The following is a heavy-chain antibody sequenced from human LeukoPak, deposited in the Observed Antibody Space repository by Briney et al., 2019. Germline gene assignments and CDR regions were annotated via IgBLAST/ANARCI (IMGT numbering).Heavy chain of an antibody. CDR1: RFTFSNYE. CDR2: ISDNGRKR. CDR3: ASDSGPAVVSTHYGLDL. D-gene: IGHD3/OR15-3a*01. J-gene: IGHJ3*01. V-gene: IGHV3-48*03. Sequence: GGSLRLSCAASRFTFSNYEMTWVRQAPGKGLEWISYISDNGRKRYYADSVKGRFTMSRDNAKNSLYLQMNSLRAEDMAVYYCASDSGPAVVSTHYGLDLWGQGTMVTVSS.